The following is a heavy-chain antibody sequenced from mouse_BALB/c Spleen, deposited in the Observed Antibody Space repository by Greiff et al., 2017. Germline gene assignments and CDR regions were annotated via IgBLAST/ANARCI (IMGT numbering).Heavy chain of an antibody. CDR3: ARRGGHGSILFDY. CDR1: GFTFSSYT. CDR2: ISNGGGST. V-gene: IGHV5-12-2*01. Sequence: EVKLVESGGGLVQPGGSLKLSCAASGFTFSSYTMSWVRQTPEKRLEWVAYISNGGGSTYYPDTVKGRFTISRDNAKNTLYLQMSSLKSEDTAMYYCARRGGHGSILFDYWGQGTTLTVSS. J-gene: IGHJ2*01. D-gene: IGHD1-1*01.